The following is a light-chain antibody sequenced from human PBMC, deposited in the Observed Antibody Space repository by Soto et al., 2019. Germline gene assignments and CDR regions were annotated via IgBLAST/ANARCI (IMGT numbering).Light chain of an antibody. Sequence: DIQMTQSPSSLPASVGESVTITCRASHDIDNYLNWYQHRPGEAPKLLIYAASYLGTGVPTRFSGSGSGTDFSFTVTSLQPEDSATYYCQQYDTRPTMTFGQGTRLEIK. V-gene: IGKV1-33*01. J-gene: IGKJ5*01. CDR2: AAS. CDR1: HDIDNY. CDR3: QQYDTRPTMT.